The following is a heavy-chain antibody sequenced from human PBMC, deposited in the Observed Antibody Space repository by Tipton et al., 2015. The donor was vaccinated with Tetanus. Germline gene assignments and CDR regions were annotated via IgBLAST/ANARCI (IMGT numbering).Heavy chain of an antibody. CDR1: GGSVSSYY. D-gene: IGHD3-3*01. CDR2: VSSSGNS. J-gene: IGHJ4*02. Sequence: TLSLTCTVSGGSVSSYYWTWFRQPPGKRLEWIGFVSSSGNSNYSPSLTGRVSMSLDTSKQQFSLSLTSATAADTAVYYCARANYDNSKKGPFDSWGQGTLVIVSS. CDR3: ARANYDNSKKGPFDS. V-gene: IGHV4-4*07.